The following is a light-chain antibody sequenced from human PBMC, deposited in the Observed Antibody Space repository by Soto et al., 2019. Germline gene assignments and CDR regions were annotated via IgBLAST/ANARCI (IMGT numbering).Light chain of an antibody. J-gene: IGKJ1*01. CDR3: QQYNNWRT. Sequence: EIVMTQSPATLSVSPGERATLSCRASQSVSSNLASYQQKPGQAPRLLIHDASTRATGTPARFSGSGSGTEFTLTISSLQSEDSAVYYCQQYNNWRTFGQGTKVEIK. CDR2: DAS. CDR1: QSVSSN. V-gene: IGKV3-15*01.